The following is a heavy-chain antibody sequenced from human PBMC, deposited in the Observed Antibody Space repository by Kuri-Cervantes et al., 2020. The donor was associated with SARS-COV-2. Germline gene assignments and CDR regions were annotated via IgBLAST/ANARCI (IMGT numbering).Heavy chain of an antibody. CDR2: ISPYTGNT. CDR3: ARVGIVVAIAAIPDWFDP. V-gene: IGHV1-18*01. CDR1: VYIFTSYG. J-gene: IGHJ5*02. Sequence: ASVNVSCKPSVYIFTSYGISWVREAPGQGLECMGWISPYTGNTNYAQKLQGRVTMTTDTSTITAYMSMRSLRSDVTAVYYCARVGIVVAIAAIPDWFDPWGQGTLVTVSS. D-gene: IGHD2-15*01.